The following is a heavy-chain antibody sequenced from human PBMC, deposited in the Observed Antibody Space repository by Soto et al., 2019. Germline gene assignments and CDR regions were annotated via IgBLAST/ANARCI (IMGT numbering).Heavy chain of an antibody. CDR1: GGSISSSSYY. CDR3: ARSYDFWSGGRYYGMDV. J-gene: IGHJ6*02. CDR2: IYYSGST. Sequence: SETLSLTCTVSGGSISSSSYYWGWIRQPPGKGLEWIGSIYYSGSTYYNPSLKSRVTISVDTSMNQFSLKLSSVTAADTAVYYCARSYDFWSGGRYYGMDVWGQGTTVTVSS. D-gene: IGHD3-3*01. V-gene: IGHV4-39*01.